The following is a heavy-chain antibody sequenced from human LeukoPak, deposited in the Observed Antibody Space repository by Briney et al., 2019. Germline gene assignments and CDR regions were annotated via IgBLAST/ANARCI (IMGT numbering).Heavy chain of an antibody. J-gene: IGHJ5*02. V-gene: IGHV1-8*01. D-gene: IGHD6-13*01. CDR3: ARAIAAAGSNWFDP. CDR1: GYTFTNYD. CDR2: MNPNSGNT. Sequence: ASVKVSCKASGYTFTNYDMNWVRQATGQGLEWMGWMNPNSGNTGYAQKFQGRVTMTRNTSISTAYMELGSLRSEDTAVYYCARAIAAAGSNWFDPWSQGTLVTVSS.